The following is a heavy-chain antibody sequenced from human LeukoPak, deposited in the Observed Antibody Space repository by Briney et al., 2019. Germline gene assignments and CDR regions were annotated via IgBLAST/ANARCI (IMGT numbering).Heavy chain of an antibody. CDR2: ISGSGGST. J-gene: IGHJ6*03. Sequence: GGSLRLSCAASGFTFSSYGMSWVRQAPGKGLEWVSAISGSGGSTYYADSVKGRFTISRDNSKNTLYLQMNSLRAEDTAVYYCARAENYYYGSGRGYMDVWGKGTTVTISS. D-gene: IGHD3-10*01. CDR1: GFTFSSYG. CDR3: ARAENYYYGSGRGYMDV. V-gene: IGHV3-23*01.